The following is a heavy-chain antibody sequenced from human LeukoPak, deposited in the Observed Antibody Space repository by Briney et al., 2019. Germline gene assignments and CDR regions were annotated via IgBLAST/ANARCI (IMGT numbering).Heavy chain of an antibody. Sequence: SETLSLTCSVSGGSISSSRYYWGWIRQPPGKGLEWIGSMYYDGSTYYNLSLKSRVSMSVDTSKNLFSLKLPSVTAADTAVYYCAREAYSPSHYCFDNWGQGTLVTVSS. CDR1: GGSISSSRYY. J-gene: IGHJ4*02. CDR3: AREAYSPSHYCFDN. V-gene: IGHV4-39*07. CDR2: MYYDGST. D-gene: IGHD5-18*01.